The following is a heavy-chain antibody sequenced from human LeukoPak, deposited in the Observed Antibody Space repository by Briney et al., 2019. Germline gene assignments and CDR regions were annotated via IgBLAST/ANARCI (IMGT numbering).Heavy chain of an antibody. J-gene: IGHJ4*02. CDR1: GFTFSGYA. CDR2: ISGSGGST. CDR3: AKDVGSSGLLDY. D-gene: IGHD6-19*01. V-gene: IGHV3-23*01. Sequence: GASLRLSCAASGFTFSGYAMSWVRQAPGKGLEWVSAISGSGGSTYYADSVKGRFTISRDNSKNTLYLQMNSLRAEDTAVYYCAKDVGSSGLLDYWGQGTLVTVSS.